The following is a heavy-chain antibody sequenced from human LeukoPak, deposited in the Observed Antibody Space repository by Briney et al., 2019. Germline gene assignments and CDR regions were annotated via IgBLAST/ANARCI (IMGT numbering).Heavy chain of an antibody. CDR2: ISAYNGNT. CDR3: ARRAAAATYYYYYYGIDV. CDR1: GYTFTSYG. V-gene: IGHV1-18*04. J-gene: IGHJ6*04. D-gene: IGHD6-13*01. Sequence: GASVKVSCKASGYTFTSYGISWVRQAPGQGLEWMGWISAYNGNTNYAQKLQGRVTMTTDTSTSTAYMELRSLRSDDTAVYYCARRAAAATYYYYYYGIDVWGKGTTVTVSS.